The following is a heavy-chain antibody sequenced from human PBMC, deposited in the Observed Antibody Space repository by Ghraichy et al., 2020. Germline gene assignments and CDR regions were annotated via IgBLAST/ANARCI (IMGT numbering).Heavy chain of an antibody. J-gene: IGHJ4*02. CDR2: INHSGST. V-gene: IGHV4-34*01. CDR1: GGSFSGYY. Sequence: SETLSLTCAVYGGSFSGYYWSWIRQPPGKGLEWIGEINHSGSTNYNPSLKSRVTISVDTSKNQFSLKLSSVTAADTAVYYCASSYYDFWSGYYTLLGYWGQGTLVTVSS. CDR3: ASSYYDFWSGYYTLLGY. D-gene: IGHD3-3*01.